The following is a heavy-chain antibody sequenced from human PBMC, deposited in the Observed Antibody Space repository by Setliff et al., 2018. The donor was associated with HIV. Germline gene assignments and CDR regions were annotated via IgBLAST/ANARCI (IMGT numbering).Heavy chain of an antibody. CDR3: ARPLLRTNTVYGILGNWFDS. J-gene: IGHJ5*01. V-gene: IGHV3-11*01. CDR1: GFMFRNYY. CDR2: INSGSNTI. D-gene: IGHD2-8*01. Sequence: PGGSLRLSCAASGFMFRNYYMAWIRQAPGKGLEWISYINSGSNTISYADSVRGRFSISRDNAKNSLYLQMNSLRAEDTAVYYCARPLLRTNTVYGILGNWFDSWGRGTLVTVSS.